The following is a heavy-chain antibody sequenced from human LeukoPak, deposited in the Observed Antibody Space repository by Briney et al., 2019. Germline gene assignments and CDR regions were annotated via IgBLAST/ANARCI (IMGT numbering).Heavy chain of an antibody. J-gene: IGHJ4*02. CDR1: GFSSYY. D-gene: IGHD4-23*01. CDR3: ASLYGGEPCY. Sequence: ASVKVSCKASGFSSYYLHWVRQAPGHGFEWMGIINPSGSSTNYAQKFQGRVTMTRDTSTSTVYMELNSLRSEDTAVYYCASLYGGEPCYWGQGTLVTVSS. CDR2: INPSGSST. V-gene: IGHV1-46*01.